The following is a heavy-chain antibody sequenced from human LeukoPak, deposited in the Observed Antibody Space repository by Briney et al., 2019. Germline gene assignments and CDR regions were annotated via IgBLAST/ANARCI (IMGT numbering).Heavy chain of an antibody. CDR1: GFTFSSYA. CDR2: ISYDASNK. J-gene: IGHJ4*02. D-gene: IGHD3-16*02. CDR3: ARASWVWWDVWGSYRRYYFDY. Sequence: PGRSLRLSCAASGFTFSSYAMHWVRQAPGKGLEWVAVISYDASNKYYADSVKGRFTISRDNSKNTLYLQMNSLRAEDTAVYYCARASWVWWDVWGSYRRYYFDYWGQGTLVTVSS. V-gene: IGHV3-30*04.